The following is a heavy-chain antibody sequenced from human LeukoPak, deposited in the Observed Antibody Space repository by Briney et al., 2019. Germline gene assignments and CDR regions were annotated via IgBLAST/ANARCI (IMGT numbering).Heavy chain of an antibody. D-gene: IGHD3-22*01. CDR3: ARYSSAFDY. Sequence: SETLSLTCAVYGGSFSGYYWSWIRQPPGKGLEWIGEINHSGSTNYNPSLKSRVTISVDTSKNQFSLKLCSVTAADTAVYYCARYSSAFDYWGQGTLVTASS. CDR2: INHSGST. V-gene: IGHV4-34*01. J-gene: IGHJ4*02. CDR1: GGSFSGYY.